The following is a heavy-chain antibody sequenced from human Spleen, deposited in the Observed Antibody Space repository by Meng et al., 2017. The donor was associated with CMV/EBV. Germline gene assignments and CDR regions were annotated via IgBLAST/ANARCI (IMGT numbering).Heavy chain of an antibody. CDR1: GGSISSGYSY. J-gene: IGHJ5*02. D-gene: IGHD1-1*01. CDR3: ARDYSGTEGDNWFDP. CDR2: VYYSGST. V-gene: IGHV4-39*07. Sequence: GGSISSGYSYWGWIRQPPGKGLEWIGSVYYSGSTYYNPSLKSRVSISVSVSKSQFSLKLSSVTAADTAVYYCARDYSGTEGDNWFDPWGLGTLVTVSS.